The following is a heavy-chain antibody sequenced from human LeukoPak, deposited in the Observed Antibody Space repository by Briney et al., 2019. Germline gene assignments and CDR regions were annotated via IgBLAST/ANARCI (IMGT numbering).Heavy chain of an antibody. CDR2: IIPIFGTA. D-gene: IGHD2-2*01. Sequence: ASVKVSCKASGGTFSSYAISWVRQAPGQGLEWMGGIIPIFGTANYAQKFQGRVTITADESTSTAYMELSSLRSEDTAVYYCASSPVIVVVPAAVYYYYGMDVWGQGTTVTVSS. V-gene: IGHV1-69*01. CDR3: ASSPVIVVVPAAVYYYYGMDV. J-gene: IGHJ6*02. CDR1: GGTFSSYA.